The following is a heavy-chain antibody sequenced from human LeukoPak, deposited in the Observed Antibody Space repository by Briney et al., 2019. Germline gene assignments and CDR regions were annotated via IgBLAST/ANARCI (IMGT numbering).Heavy chain of an antibody. CDR2: ISSSSSYI. V-gene: IGHV3-21*01. CDR3: ARGYSSSWYDAFDI. Sequence: GGSLRLSCAASGFTFSSYSMNWVRQAPGKGLVWVSSISSSSSYIYYADSVKGRFTISRDNAKNSLYLQMNSLRAEDTAVYYCARGYSSSWYDAFDIWGQGTMVTVSS. CDR1: GFTFSSYS. D-gene: IGHD6-13*01. J-gene: IGHJ3*02.